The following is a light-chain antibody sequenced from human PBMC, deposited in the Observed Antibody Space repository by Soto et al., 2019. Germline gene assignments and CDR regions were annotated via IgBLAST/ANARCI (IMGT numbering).Light chain of an antibody. J-gene: IGKJ2*01. V-gene: IGKV2-28*01. CDR2: LGS. Sequence: EIVMTQSPPSLTVTPGDPASISCRSSQRLLHSNGNNFLDWYRQKPGQSPQLLIYLGSNRASGVPDRVSGSAAGTDFTLKISRVEAEDVGVYYCMQALQTPYTFGQG. CDR3: MQALQTPYT. CDR1: QRLLHSNGNNF.